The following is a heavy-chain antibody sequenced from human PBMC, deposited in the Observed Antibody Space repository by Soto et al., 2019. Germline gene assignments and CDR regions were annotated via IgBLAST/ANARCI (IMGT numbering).Heavy chain of an antibody. CDR2: INADGSEK. D-gene: IGHD3-22*01. Sequence: PGGSLGLSCAVSGFTFADYAVHWVRQSAGKGLEWVSFINADGSEKYYADSVRGRFTISRDNSKDSFYLQMNSLRLEDTAMYYCAKAKFYYDSSPYDSWGQGTFVTVS. V-gene: IGHV3-43D*04. CDR3: AKAKFYYDSSPYDS. CDR1: GFTFADYA. J-gene: IGHJ4*02.